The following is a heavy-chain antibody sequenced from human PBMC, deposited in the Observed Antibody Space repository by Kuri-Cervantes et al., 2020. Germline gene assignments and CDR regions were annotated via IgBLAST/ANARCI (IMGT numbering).Heavy chain of an antibody. CDR1: GFTVSSNY. CDR2: IYSGGST. Sequence: ETLSLTCAASGFTVSSNYMSWVRQAPGKGLEWVSVIYSGGSTYYADSVKGRFTISRENAKNSLYLQMNSLRAGDTAVYYCARDLRGYDFWKGGYYYYYGMDVWGQGTTVTVSS. V-gene: IGHV3-66*01. CDR3: ARDLRGYDFWKGGYYYYYGMDV. D-gene: IGHD3-3*01. J-gene: IGHJ6*02.